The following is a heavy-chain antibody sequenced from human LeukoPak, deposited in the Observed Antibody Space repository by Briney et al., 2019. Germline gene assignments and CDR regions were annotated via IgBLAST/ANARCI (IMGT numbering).Heavy chain of an antibody. D-gene: IGHD1-26*01. CDR2: ISGSGGST. CDR3: ARTRYSGNSADY. J-gene: IGHJ4*02. Sequence: PGGSLRLSCAASGFTFSSYAMSWVRQAPGKGLEWVSGISGSGGSTYYADSVKGRFTISRDNAKNTLYLQMNSLRAEDTAVYYCARTRYSGNSADYWGQGTLVTVSS. CDR1: GFTFSSYA. V-gene: IGHV3-23*01.